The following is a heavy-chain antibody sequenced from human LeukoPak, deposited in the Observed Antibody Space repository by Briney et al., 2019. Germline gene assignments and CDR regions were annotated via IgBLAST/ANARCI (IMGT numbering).Heavy chain of an antibody. CDR1: GGSISIYY. D-gene: IGHD6-25*01. CDR2: MSTSGNS. Sequence: SETLSLTCTVSGGSISIYYWSSIRQPPARGLEWIGRMSTSGNSNYIPSLVSRVTMSVDTSKNQFSLNLSSVTAADTAVYYCARESGSMRWFDPWGQGTLVTVSS. CDR3: ARESGSMRWFDP. V-gene: IGHV4-4*07. J-gene: IGHJ5*02.